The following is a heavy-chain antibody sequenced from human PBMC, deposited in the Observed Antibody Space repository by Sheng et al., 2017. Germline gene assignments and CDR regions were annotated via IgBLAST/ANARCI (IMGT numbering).Heavy chain of an antibody. Sequence: EVQLVESGGGLVKPGGSLRLSCAASGFTFSSYSMNWVRQAPGKGLEWVSSISSSSSYIYYADSVKGRFTISRDNAKNSLYLQMNSLRAEDTAVYYCARVGTYSYGFDYWGQGTLVTVSS. J-gene: IGHJ4*02. V-gene: IGHV3-21*01. CDR2: ISSSSSYI. CDR1: GFTFSSYS. CDR3: ARVGTYSYGFDY. D-gene: IGHD5-18*01.